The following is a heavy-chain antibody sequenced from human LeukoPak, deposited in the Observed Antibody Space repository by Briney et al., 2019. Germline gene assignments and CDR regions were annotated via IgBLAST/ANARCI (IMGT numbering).Heavy chain of an antibody. CDR3: AKIGVIGNWYYDV. V-gene: IGHV3-23*01. D-gene: IGHD3-10*01. Sequence: GGSLRLSCAASGFAFSTFAMSWVRQAPGKGLDWVSSISSGSDYTFYADSVKGRFTISRDNSKNTLYLQMNSLRAGDTAIYHCAKIGVIGNWYYDVWGRGTLVTVSS. CDR1: GFAFSTFA. J-gene: IGHJ2*01. CDR2: ISSGSDYT.